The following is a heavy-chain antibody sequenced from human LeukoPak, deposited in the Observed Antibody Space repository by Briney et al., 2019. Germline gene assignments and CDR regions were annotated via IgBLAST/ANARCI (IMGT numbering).Heavy chain of an antibody. CDR3: ARAPIPYDRSRTDYRFDP. CDR1: GGSISSYY. CDR2: IYYSGST. Sequence: PSETLSLTCSVSGGSISSYYWSWIRQPPGKGLEWIGYIYYSGSTNYNPSLKSRVTISLDTSKSQFSLKLTSVTAAATAVYYCARAPIPYDRSRTDYRFDPWGQGTLVTVAS. V-gene: IGHV4-59*01. J-gene: IGHJ5*02. D-gene: IGHD3-16*01.